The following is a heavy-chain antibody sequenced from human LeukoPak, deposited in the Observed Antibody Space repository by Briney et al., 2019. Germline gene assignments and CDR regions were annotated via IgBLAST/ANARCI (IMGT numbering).Heavy chain of an antibody. D-gene: IGHD6-19*01. CDR3: ARHESYSSGWYSDF. J-gene: IGHJ4*02. CDR1: GYSFTTYW. Sequence: GESLQIPCKCSGYSFTTYWIGWVRHMPGKNLEWMGIHYPGGSDTKYSPSFQGQVTISADKSINTAYLQWSSLKASDTAMYYCARHESYSSGWYSDFWGQGTLVTVSS. CDR2: HYPGGSDT. V-gene: IGHV5-51*01.